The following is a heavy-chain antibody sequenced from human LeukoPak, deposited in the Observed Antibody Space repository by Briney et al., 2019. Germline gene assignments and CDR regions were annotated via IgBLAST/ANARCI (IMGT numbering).Heavy chain of an antibody. CDR3: AKEGAYPIVTYDS. J-gene: IGHJ5*01. CDR2: IKQDGSEK. CDR1: GFTFISYW. D-gene: IGHD4-11*01. V-gene: IGHV3-7*01. Sequence: GGSLRLSCAASGFTFISYWMNWVRQAPGKGLEWVANIKQDGSEKYYVDSVKGRFTISRDNAKNSLYLQMNSLRAEDTAVYYCAKEGAYPIVTYDSWGQGTQVTVSS.